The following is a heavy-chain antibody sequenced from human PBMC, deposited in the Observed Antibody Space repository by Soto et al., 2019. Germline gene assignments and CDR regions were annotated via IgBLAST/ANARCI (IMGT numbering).Heavy chain of an antibody. V-gene: IGHV1-46*01. CDR2: INPSGGST. Sequence: ASVKVSCKASGYTFTSYYMHWVRQAPGQGLEWMGIINPSGGSTSYAQKFQGRVTMTRDTSTSTVYMELSSLRSEDTAVYYCASVDTTTRDYYYGMDVWGQGTTLTVSS. CDR3: ASVDTTTRDYYYGMDV. J-gene: IGHJ6*02. CDR1: GYTFTSYY. D-gene: IGHD5-18*01.